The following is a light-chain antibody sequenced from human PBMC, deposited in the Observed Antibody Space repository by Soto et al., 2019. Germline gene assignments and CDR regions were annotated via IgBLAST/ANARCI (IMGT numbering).Light chain of an antibody. J-gene: IGKJ4*01. Sequence: EIVMTQSPATLSVSPGERATLSCRASQSVSSNLSCYQQKPGQAPRLLIYGASTRATGIPTKFSGSGSGTESTMTISSMQSEDCAVEYCQHHNHCLTFGGGTNVHIK. CDR2: GAS. V-gene: IGKV3-15*01. CDR3: QHHNHCLT. CDR1: QSVSSN.